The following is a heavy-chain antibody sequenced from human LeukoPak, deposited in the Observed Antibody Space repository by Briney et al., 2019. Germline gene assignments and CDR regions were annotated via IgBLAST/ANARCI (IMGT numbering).Heavy chain of an antibody. CDR2: INGFSSAI. V-gene: IGHV3-48*01. J-gene: IGHJ4*02. CDR1: GFTFSDYS. Sequence: PGGSLRLSCAASGFTFSDYSMNWVRQAPGKGPEWISYINGFSSAIYYADSVRGRFTISRENAKNSLSLQMNSLRAEDTAIYYCTRDGRAPDVVPLDHWGQGTLVTVSS. CDR3: TRDGRAPDVVPLDH. D-gene: IGHD2-21*01.